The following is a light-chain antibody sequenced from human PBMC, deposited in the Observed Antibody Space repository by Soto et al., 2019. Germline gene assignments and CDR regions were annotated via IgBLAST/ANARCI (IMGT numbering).Light chain of an antibody. V-gene: IGKV1-39*01. CDR2: AAS. CDR1: QSISRY. J-gene: IGKJ3*01. Sequence: DIQMTQAPSSLSASVGDRVTITCRASQSISRYVNWYQQKPRKAPRLLIFAASSLQGGVPSRFSGSGSGTDFTLTITSLQPEDFATYYWQNTCYTPFTFGPGPKVDIK. CDR3: QNTCYTPFT.